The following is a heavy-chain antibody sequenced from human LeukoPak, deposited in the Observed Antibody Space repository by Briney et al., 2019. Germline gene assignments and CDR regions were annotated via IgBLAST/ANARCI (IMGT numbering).Heavy chain of an antibody. V-gene: IGHV1-18*01. D-gene: IGHD3-22*01. CDR1: GYTFTSYG. Sequence: GASVKVSCKASGYTFTSYGNSWVRQAPGQGLEWMGWISAYNGNTNYAQKLQGRVTMTTDTSTSTAYMELRSLRSDDTAVYYCARDEWAGYYDSSGYADGMDVWGQGTTVTVSS. CDR3: ARDEWAGYYDSSGYADGMDV. CDR2: ISAYNGNT. J-gene: IGHJ6*02.